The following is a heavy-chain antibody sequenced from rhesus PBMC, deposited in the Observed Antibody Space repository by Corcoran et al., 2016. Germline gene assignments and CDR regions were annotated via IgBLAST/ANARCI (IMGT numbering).Heavy chain of an antibody. CDR2: ITDTGKTI. CDR1: GFHFGVFV. D-gene: IGHD6-43*01. CDR3: TTQYSSSHDY. J-gene: IGHJ4*01. Sequence: EVQLVESGGGLVQPGGSLRLSCAASGFHFGVFVMHWVLPAPGKGLEGVSSITDTGKTIYYTDSVKGRFTVSRDNAKNSLSLQMNSLRAEDTAVYYCTTQYSSSHDYWGQGVLVTVSS. V-gene: IGHV3-7*01.